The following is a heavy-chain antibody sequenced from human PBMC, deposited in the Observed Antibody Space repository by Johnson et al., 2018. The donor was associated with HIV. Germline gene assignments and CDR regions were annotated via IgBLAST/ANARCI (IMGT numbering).Heavy chain of an antibody. CDR1: RFTFSSYW. J-gene: IGHJ3*02. CDR3: ASPPDAFDI. CDR2: IRQDGSER. Sequence: VQLVESGGDLVQPGGSLRLSCAASRFTFSSYWMSWVRQAPGKGLEWVANIRQDGSERYYVDSVKGRFTISRDNAKNTLYLQMNSLRAEDTAVYYCASPPDAFDIWGQGTMVTVSS. V-gene: IGHV3-7*02.